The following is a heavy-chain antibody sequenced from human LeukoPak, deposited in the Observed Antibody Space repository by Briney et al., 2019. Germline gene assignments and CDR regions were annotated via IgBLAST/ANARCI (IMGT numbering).Heavy chain of an antibody. CDR2: ISWNSSSI. CDR3: ATAPLSPLPAAVGYCFDY. J-gene: IGHJ4*02. CDR1: GFTFDDYA. D-gene: IGHD2-2*01. Sequence: VRSLRLSCAASGFTFDDYAMHWVRQAPGKGLEWVSGISWNSSSIGYADSVKGRFTISRDNAKNSLYLQMNRLRPADTSWYYFATAPLSPLPAAVGYCFDYWGGGTQATVSS. V-gene: IGHV3-9*01.